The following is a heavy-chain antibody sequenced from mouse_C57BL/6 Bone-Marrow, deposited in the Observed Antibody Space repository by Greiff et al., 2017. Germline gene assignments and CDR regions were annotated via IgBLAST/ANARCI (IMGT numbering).Heavy chain of an antibody. Sequence: VQLVESGAELVRPGTSVKVSCKASGYAFTNYLIEWVKQRPGQGLEWIGVINPGSGGTNYNEKFKGKATLTADKSSSTAYMQLSSLTSEDSAFYFCARDYGSCPAYWGQGTLVTVSA. V-gene: IGHV1-54*01. CDR2: INPGSGGT. J-gene: IGHJ3*01. CDR1: GYAFTNYL. D-gene: IGHD1-1*01. CDR3: ARDYGSCPAY.